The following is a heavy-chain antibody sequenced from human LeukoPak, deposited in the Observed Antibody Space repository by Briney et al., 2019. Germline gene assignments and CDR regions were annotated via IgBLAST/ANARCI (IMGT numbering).Heavy chain of an antibody. Sequence: PGGSLRLSCAASGFTFSSYAMSWVRQAPGKGLDWVSAISGSGGSTYYADSVKSRFTISRDSSKNTLYLQMNSLRAEDTAVYYCAKGLERIQLSSVDYWGQGPLVTVSS. J-gene: IGHJ4*02. V-gene: IGHV3-23*01. CDR3: AKGLERIQLSSVDY. D-gene: IGHD5-18*01. CDR1: GFTFSSYA. CDR2: ISGSGGST.